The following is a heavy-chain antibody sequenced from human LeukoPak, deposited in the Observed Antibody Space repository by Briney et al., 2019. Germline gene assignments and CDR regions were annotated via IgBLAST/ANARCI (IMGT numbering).Heavy chain of an antibody. D-gene: IGHD4-23*01. CDR2: IYTSGST. J-gene: IGHJ3*02. Sequence: NPSETLSLTCTVSGGSISSGSYYWSWIRQPAGKGLEWIGRIYTSGSTNYNPSLKSRVTISVDTSKNQFSLKLSSVTAADTAVYYCARGEYTVVTANDAFDIWGQGTMVTVSS. CDR3: ARGEYTVVTANDAFDI. CDR1: GGSISSGSYY. V-gene: IGHV4-61*02.